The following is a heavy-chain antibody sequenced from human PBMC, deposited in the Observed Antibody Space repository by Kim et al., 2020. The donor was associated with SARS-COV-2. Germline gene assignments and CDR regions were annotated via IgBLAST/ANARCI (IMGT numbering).Heavy chain of an antibody. CDR1: GFTFSSYA. D-gene: IGHD5-18*01. J-gene: IGHJ6*02. Sequence: GGSLRLSCAASGFTFSSYAMSWARQAPGKGLEWVSAISGSGGSTYYADSVKGRFTISRDNSKNTLYLQMNSLRAEDTAVYYCAKERRGYSYGYSRIDYYYGMDVWGQGTTVTVSS. CDR2: ISGSGGST. V-gene: IGHV3-23*01. CDR3: AKERRGYSYGYSRIDYYYGMDV.